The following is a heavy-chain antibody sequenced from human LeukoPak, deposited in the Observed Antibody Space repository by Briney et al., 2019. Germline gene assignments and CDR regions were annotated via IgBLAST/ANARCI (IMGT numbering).Heavy chain of an antibody. V-gene: IGHV1-18*01. CDR2: ISAYNGNT. CDR3: ARGSHYDILTGPDNDY. D-gene: IGHD3-9*01. CDR1: GYTFTSYG. Sequence: ASVKVSCKASGYTFTSYGISWVRQAPGQGLEWMGWISAYNGNTNYAQKLQGRVTMTTDTSTSAAYMELRSLRSDDTAVYYCARGSHYDILTGPDNDYWGQGTLVTVSS. J-gene: IGHJ4*02.